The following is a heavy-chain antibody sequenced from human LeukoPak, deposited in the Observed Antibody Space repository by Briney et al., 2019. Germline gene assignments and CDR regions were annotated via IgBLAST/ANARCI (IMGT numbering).Heavy chain of an antibody. V-gene: IGHV1-69*04. D-gene: IGHD5-18*01. J-gene: IGHJ6*02. CDR3: ARDQGLTAPPPYGLDV. Sequence: ASVKVSSKPPEGTFSSSLFTWVRPALGKGLEWMGRIFPVLNITTYAQKFQGSVTITADTSTSTVYMELSSLRSEETAVYYCARDQGLTAPPPYGLDVWGQGTTVIVSS. CDR2: IFPVLNIT. CDR1: EGTFSSSL.